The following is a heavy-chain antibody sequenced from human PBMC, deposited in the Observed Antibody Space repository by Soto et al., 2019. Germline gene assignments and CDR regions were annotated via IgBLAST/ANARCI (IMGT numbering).Heavy chain of an antibody. CDR1: GFTFSDYY. CDR2: ISSSGSTM. D-gene: IGHD2-15*01. V-gene: IGHV3-11*01. Sequence: GGSLRLSCAASGFTFSDYYMSWIRQAPGKGLEWISYISSSGSTMYSADSVKGRFTISRDNAKNSLYLQMNSLRAEDTAVYYCARDRKLSYYYYGMDVWGQGTTVTVSS. J-gene: IGHJ6*02. CDR3: ARDRKLSYYYYGMDV.